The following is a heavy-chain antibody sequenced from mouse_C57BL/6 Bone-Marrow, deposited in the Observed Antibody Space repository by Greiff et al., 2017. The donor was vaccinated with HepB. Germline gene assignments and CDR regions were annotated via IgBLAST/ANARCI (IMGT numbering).Heavy chain of an antibody. CDR2: INPNNGGT. V-gene: IGHV1-22*01. CDR3: ARSQLGVYYFDY. CDR1: GYTFTDYN. D-gene: IGHD4-1*02. J-gene: IGHJ2*01. Sequence: EVKLMESGPELVKPGASVKMSCKASGYTFTDYNMHWVKQSHGKSLEWIGYINPNNGGTSYNQKFKGKATLTVNNSSSTAYMELRSLTSEDSAVYYCARSQLGVYYFDYWGQGTTLTVSS.